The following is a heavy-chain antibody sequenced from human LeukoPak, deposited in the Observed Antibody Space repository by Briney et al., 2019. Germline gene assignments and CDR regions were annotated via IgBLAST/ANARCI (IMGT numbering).Heavy chain of an antibody. J-gene: IGHJ4*02. CDR1: GFTFSAYS. Sequence: GGSLRLSCVASGFTFSAYSMTWVRQAPGKGLDWVSSISVSGGDTYYADSVKGRFTIFRDNSKNTVYLRMNSLRAEDTAVYYCAKDPWGSRGYFDYWGQGTLVTVSS. CDR3: AKDPWGSRGYFDY. V-gene: IGHV3-23*01. CDR2: ISVSGGDT. D-gene: IGHD7-27*01.